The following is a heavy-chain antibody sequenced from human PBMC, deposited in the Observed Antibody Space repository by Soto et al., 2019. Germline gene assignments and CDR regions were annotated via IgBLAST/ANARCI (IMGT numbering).Heavy chain of an antibody. Sequence: QVQLVESGGGLVKPGGSLRLSCAASGFTFSDYYMSWIRQAPGKGLEWVSYISSSGSTIYYADSVKGRFTIYRDNAKNSLYLQMNSLRAADTAVYYCARDGGIKMTTVITGGEYFYYYDGMDVWGQGPTVTVSS. CDR2: ISSSGSTI. V-gene: IGHV3-11*01. CDR3: ARDGGIKMTTVITGGEYFYYYDGMDV. D-gene: IGHD4-17*01. J-gene: IGHJ6*02. CDR1: GFTFSDYY.